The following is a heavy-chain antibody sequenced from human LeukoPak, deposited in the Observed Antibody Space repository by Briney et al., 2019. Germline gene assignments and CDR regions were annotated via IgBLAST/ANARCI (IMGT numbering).Heavy chain of an antibody. CDR1: GGSIGSYF. J-gene: IGHJ4*02. Sequence: SETLSLTCTISGGSIGSYFWNWIRQSPGKGLQWIGYINYSGSTNYNPSLESRVSISVDTSKNQVSLRLRSVTAADTAVYYCARPGWLQFDYFDYWGQGILVTVSS. V-gene: IGHV4-59*01. D-gene: IGHD5-24*01. CDR2: INYSGST. CDR3: ARPGWLQFDYFDY.